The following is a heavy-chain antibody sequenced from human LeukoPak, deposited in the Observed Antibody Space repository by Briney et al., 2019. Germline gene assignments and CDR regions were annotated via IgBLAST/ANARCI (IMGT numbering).Heavy chain of an antibody. Sequence: PGGSLRLSCAASGFTFSSYGMHWVRQAPGKGLEWVAVISYDGSNKYYADSVKGRFTISRDNSKNTLYLQMNSLRAEDTAVYYCARDSPDVDIVATTFDYWGQGTLVTVSS. J-gene: IGHJ4*02. CDR2: ISYDGSNK. D-gene: IGHD5-12*01. CDR1: GFTFSSYG. CDR3: ARDSPDVDIVATTFDY. V-gene: IGHV3-30*03.